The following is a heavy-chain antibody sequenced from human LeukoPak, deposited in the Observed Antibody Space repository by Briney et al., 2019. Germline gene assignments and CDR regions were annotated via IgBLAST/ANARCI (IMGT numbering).Heavy chain of an antibody. J-gene: IGHJ4*02. CDR1: GFTFSDYY. CDR2: MSSSGDTI. V-gene: IGHV3-11*01. CDR3: ARDLTDFGSGIFYDH. Sequence: PGGSLRLSCAASGFTFSDYYMTWLRQAPGKALQWPSHMSSSGDTIYHADSVRGRFTISRDNAKKTLFLQMNSLRAEDTAVYYCARDLTDFGSGIFYDHWGQGALVTVS. D-gene: IGHD3-10*01.